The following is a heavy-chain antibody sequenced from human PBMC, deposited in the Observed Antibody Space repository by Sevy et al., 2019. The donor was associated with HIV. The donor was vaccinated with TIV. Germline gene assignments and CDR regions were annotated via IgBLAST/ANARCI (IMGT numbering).Heavy chain of an antibody. CDR1: GNTFTAYY. CDR3: ALGTIFEPNYFDP. D-gene: IGHD3-3*01. V-gene: IGHV1-2*02. Sequence: SVKVSCRASGNTFTAYYVHWVRQAPGQGLEWMRWINPNSGATKYAQKFQGRVTMTRDTSFSAVYMDLSRLTSADTAVYYCALGTIFEPNYFDPWGQGTLVTVSS. CDR2: INPNSGAT. J-gene: IGHJ5*02.